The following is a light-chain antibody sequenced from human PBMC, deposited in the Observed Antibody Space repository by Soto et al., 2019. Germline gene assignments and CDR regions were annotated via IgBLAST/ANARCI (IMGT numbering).Light chain of an antibody. Sequence: EIVLTQSPGTLSLSPGERATLSCRASQSVSSSYLAWYQQKPGQAPRLLIYGASNRATGIPDRFSGSGSGTDFTLTISRLEPEDCAVYYCQQYGSSPRTFGQGTKVESK. J-gene: IGKJ1*01. CDR3: QQYGSSPRT. CDR1: QSVSSSY. CDR2: GAS. V-gene: IGKV3-20*01.